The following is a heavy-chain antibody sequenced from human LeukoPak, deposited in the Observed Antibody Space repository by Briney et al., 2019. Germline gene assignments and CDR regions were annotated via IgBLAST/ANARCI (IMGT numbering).Heavy chain of an antibody. Sequence: GASVKVSCKASGYTFTGYYMHWVRQAPGQGLEWMGWINPNSGGTNYAQKFQGRVTMTRDTSTSTAYMELSRLRSDDTAVYYCARSTYSSSPDYWDQGTLVTVSS. CDR3: ARSTYSSSPDY. D-gene: IGHD6-6*01. J-gene: IGHJ4*02. CDR2: INPNSGGT. V-gene: IGHV1-2*02. CDR1: GYTFTGYY.